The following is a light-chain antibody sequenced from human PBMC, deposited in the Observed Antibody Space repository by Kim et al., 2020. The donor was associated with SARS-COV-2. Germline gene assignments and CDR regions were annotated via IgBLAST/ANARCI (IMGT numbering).Light chain of an antibody. Sequence: QSALTQPASVSGSPEQSITISCTGTSSDVGGYNYVSWYQQHPGKASKLMIYDVSNRPSGVSSRFSGSKSGNTASLTISGLQAEDEAEYYCSSYTSSSTLGVYVFGTGPKVTVL. V-gene: IGLV2-14*03. J-gene: IGLJ1*01. CDR2: DVS. CDR1: SSDVGGYNY. CDR3: SSYTSSSTLGVYV.